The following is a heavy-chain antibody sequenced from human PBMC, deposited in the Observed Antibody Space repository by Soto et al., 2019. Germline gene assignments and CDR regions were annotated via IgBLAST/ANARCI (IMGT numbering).Heavy chain of an antibody. D-gene: IGHD3-3*01. CDR2: IYYSGST. CDR1: DGSISSYY. Sequence: PSETLSLTCTVSDGSISSYYWSWIRQPPGKGLEWIGYIYYSGSTNYNPSLKSRVTISVDTSKNQFSLKLSSVTAADTAVYYCARRGYDFWSGFYMDVWGKGTTVTVSS. CDR3: ARRGYDFWSGFYMDV. V-gene: IGHV4-59*08. J-gene: IGHJ6*03.